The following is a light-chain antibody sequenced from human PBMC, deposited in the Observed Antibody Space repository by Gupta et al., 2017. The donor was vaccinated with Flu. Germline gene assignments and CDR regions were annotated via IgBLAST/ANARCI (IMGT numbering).Light chain of an antibody. CDR1: HSVGTY. J-gene: IGKJ2*01. Sequence: VLTQSPATLSLSPGQRATLSCSATHSVGTYLAWYQQKPGQTPRLLIYDASNSATGIPARYSGSGSGTDCTLTISSREPEDIAVYYCQKRSNGHPYTFGQGTRLEI. V-gene: IGKV3-11*01. CDR2: DAS. CDR3: QKRSNGHPYT.